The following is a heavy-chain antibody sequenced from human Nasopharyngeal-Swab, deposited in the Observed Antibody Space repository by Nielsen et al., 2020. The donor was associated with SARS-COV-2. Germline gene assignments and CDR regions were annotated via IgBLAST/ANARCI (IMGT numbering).Heavy chain of an antibody. J-gene: IGHJ3*02. D-gene: IGHD3-22*01. Sequence: SETLSLTCTVSGGSISSCYWSWIRQPPGKGLEWIGYIYYSGSTNYNPSLKSRVTISVDTSKNQFSLKLSSVTAADTAVYYCARNLVGYYYDMVGAFDIWGQGTMVTVSS. CDR3: ARNLVGYYYDMVGAFDI. CDR2: IYYSGST. V-gene: IGHV4-59*13. CDR1: GGSISSCY.